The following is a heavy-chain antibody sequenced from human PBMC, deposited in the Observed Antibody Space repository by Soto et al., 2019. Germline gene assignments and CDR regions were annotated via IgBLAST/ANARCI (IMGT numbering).Heavy chain of an antibody. CDR3: ARDCSSTSCYAYP. CDR1: GGTLSSYT. Sequence: SVKVSCTASGGTLSSYTISWVRQAPGQGLEWMGRIIPILGIANYAQKFQGRVTITADKSTSTAYMELSSLRSEDTAVYYCARDCSSTSCYAYPWGQGTLVTVSS. D-gene: IGHD2-2*01. V-gene: IGHV1-69*04. CDR2: IIPILGIA. J-gene: IGHJ5*02.